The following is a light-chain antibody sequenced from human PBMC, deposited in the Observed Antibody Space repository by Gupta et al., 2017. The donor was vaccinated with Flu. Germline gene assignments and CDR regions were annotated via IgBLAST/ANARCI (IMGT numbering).Light chain of an antibody. CDR2: GAS. J-gene: IGKJ1*01. V-gene: IGKV3-20*01. CDR3: QQYDSSLAWT. Sequence: EIVLTQSPGTLSLSPGERATLSCRASQSITNTYLAWYQQKPGQAPRLLIYGASTRATGIPDGFSGSGSGTDFTLTISRLEPEDFAVYYCQQYDSSLAWTFGRGTKV. CDR1: QSITNTY.